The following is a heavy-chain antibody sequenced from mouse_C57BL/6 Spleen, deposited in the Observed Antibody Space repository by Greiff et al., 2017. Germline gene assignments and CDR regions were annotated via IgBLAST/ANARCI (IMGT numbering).Heavy chain of an antibody. Sequence: VQLQQSGPELVKPGASVKISCKASGYTFTDYYMNWVKQSHGKSLEWIGDINPNNGGTSYNQKFKGKATLTVDKSSSTAYMELRSLTSEDSAVYYCARTTPLCYAMDYWGQGTSVTVSS. CDR1: GYTFTDYY. CDR2: INPNNGGT. V-gene: IGHV1-26*01. J-gene: IGHJ4*01. D-gene: IGHD6-1*01. CDR3: ARTTPLCYAMDY.